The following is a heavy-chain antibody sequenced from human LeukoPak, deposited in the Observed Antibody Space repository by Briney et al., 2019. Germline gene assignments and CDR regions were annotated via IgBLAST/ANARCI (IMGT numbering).Heavy chain of an antibody. D-gene: IGHD1-26*01. CDR3: TKWELLFEALDY. J-gene: IGHJ4*02. Sequence: GGSLRLSCAASGFTFSSYAMSWVRQAPGKGLEWVSDINGSGGSTYYADSVKGRFTISRDNSKNTLYLQMNSLRAEDTAVYYCTKWELLFEALDYWGQGTLVTVSS. V-gene: IGHV3-23*01. CDR1: GFTFSSYA. CDR2: INGSGGST.